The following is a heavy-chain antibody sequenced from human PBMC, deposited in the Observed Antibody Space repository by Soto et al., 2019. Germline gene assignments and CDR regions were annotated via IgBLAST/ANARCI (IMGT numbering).Heavy chain of an antibody. CDR3: ASTAHSSGWYSGGFDY. D-gene: IGHD6-19*01. J-gene: IGHJ4*02. V-gene: IGHV4-59*01. CDR2: IYYSGST. Sequence: SDTVSLTCTVSGGSISSDYWSWIRQPPGKGLEWIGYIYYSGSTNYNPSLKSRVTISVDTSKNQFSLKLSSVTAADTAVYYCASTAHSSGWYSGGFDYWGQGTLVTVS. CDR1: GGSISSDY.